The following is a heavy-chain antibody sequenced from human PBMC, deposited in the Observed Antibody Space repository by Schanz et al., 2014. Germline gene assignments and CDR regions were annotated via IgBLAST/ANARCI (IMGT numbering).Heavy chain of an antibody. CDR1: GYTFTCYF. D-gene: IGHD1-26*01. CDR3: ARGFLASGGKTFDC. V-gene: IGHV1-46*01. J-gene: IGHJ4*02. Sequence: QVQLVQSGAEVKKPGASVKLSCEASGYTFTCYFLHWVRQAPGQGPEWMGIIHPSGGSTNYAQQFLGRLTMTRDTSTNTVYMNLSSLTSADTAVYYCARGFLASGGKTFDCWGQGTLVTVSS. CDR2: IHPSGGST.